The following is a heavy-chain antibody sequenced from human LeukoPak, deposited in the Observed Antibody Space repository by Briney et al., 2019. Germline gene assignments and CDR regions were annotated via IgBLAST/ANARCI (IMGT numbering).Heavy chain of an antibody. CDR2: ITRGSIYT. CDR3: ARDPYNGSYGDDYYYYMDV. J-gene: IGHJ6*03. V-gene: IGHV3-21*01. CDR1: GFSFSSYN. Sequence: PGGSLRLSCAASGFSFSSYNMNWVRQTPGKGLEWVSSITRGSIYTFYADSVKGRFTISRDNAKNSLSLQMNSLRAEDTAVYYCARDPYNGSYGDDYYYYMDVWGKGTTVTISS. D-gene: IGHD1-26*01.